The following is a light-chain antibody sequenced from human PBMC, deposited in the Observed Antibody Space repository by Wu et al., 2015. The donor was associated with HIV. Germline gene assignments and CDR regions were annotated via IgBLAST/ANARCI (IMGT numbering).Light chain of an antibody. CDR2: QAS. Sequence: DIQMTQSPSTLSASVGDRVTITCRASQNINSWLAWYQQKPGKAPKLLISQASSLESGVPFRFSGSGSGTEFTLTINSLQPDDFATYYCQQYNDHVTFAGGLRWRSN. CDR1: QNINSW. CDR3: QQYNDHVT. V-gene: IGKV1-5*03. J-gene: IGKJ4*01.